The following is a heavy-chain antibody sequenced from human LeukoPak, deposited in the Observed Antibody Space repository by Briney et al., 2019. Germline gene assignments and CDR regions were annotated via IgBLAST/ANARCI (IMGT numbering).Heavy chain of an antibody. CDR2: VNPNSGGT. V-gene: IGHV1-2*02. CDR3: ARSADAFYFDY. CDR1: GYTFTGYY. J-gene: IGHJ4*02. Sequence: ASVNVSCKASGYTFTGYYMHWVRQAPGQGLEWMGWVNPNSGGTNYAQKFQGRVTMTRDTSISTAYMELSRLRSDDTAVYYCARSADAFYFDYWGQGTLVTVSS.